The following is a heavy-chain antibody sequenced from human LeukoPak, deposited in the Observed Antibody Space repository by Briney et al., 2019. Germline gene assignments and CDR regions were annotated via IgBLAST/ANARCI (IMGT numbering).Heavy chain of an antibody. V-gene: IGHV3-21*01. CDR3: AREIQLWAPGAGYYYYYMDV. J-gene: IGHJ6*03. CDR1: GFTFSSYS. D-gene: IGHD5-18*01. Sequence: PGGSLRLSCAASGFTFSSYSMNWVRQAPGKGLEWVSSISSSSSYIYYADSVKGRFTISRDNAKNSLYLQMNSLRAEDTAVYYCAREIQLWAPGAGYYYYYMDVWGKGTTVTVSS. CDR2: ISSSSSYI.